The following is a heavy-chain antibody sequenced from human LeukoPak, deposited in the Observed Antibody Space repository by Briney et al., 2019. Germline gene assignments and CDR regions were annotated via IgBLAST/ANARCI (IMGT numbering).Heavy chain of an antibody. CDR3: ATGSGDFDR. Sequence: PSETLSLTCTVSGASISSFYWSWIRQPPGKGLEWIGYISYSGSTNYNPSLKSRVTISLDTSQNQFSLRLSSVIAADTAVYYCATGSGDFDRWGQGTLVTVSS. CDR1: GASISSFY. D-gene: IGHD3-10*01. CDR2: ISYSGST. V-gene: IGHV4-59*01. J-gene: IGHJ4*02.